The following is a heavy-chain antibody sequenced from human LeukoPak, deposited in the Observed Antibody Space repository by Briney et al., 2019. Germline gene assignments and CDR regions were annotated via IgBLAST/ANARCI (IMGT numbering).Heavy chain of an antibody. D-gene: IGHD6-19*01. V-gene: IGHV4-34*01. CDR2: INHSGST. J-gene: IGHJ2*01. CDR1: GGSISSYY. Sequence: SETLSLTCTVSGGSISSYYWSWIRQPAGKGLEWIGEINHSGSTNYNPSLKSRVTISVDTSKNQFSLKLSSVTAADTAVYYCARRRKFGVAGTDTRNWYFDLWGRGTLVTVSS. CDR3: ARRRKFGVAGTDTRNWYFDL.